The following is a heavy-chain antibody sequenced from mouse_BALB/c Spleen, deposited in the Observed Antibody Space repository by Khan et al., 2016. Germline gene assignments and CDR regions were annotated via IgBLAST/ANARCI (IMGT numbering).Heavy chain of an antibody. CDR1: GHSITSDYT. V-gene: IGHV3-2*02. CDR3: AGRPYYTTGFAY. Sequence: EVQLQESGPGQVTPSQSLSLTCTVAGHSITSDYTWNWIRQFPGNKLEWMGYIAYSGSTNYNPSLKSRISISRDTSKNQFFLQLSSVNTEDTATXYCAGRPYYTTGFAYWGQGTLATVSA. J-gene: IGHJ3*01. D-gene: IGHD2-12*01. CDR2: IAYSGST.